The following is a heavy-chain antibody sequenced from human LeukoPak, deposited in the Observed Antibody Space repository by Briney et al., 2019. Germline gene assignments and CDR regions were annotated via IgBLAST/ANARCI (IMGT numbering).Heavy chain of an antibody. Sequence: SETLSLTCGVSGGSITTTNWWSWVRQFPGQGLQWIGEVSLEGVRNYNPSLTSRVTMSLDRAKNLLSLNLNSVTAVDTAVYYCSRENGASSPFGYWGQGILVTV. CDR2: VSLEGVR. J-gene: IGHJ4*02. CDR3: SRENGASSPFGY. CDR1: GGSITTTNW. V-gene: IGHV4-4*02. D-gene: IGHD2-8*01.